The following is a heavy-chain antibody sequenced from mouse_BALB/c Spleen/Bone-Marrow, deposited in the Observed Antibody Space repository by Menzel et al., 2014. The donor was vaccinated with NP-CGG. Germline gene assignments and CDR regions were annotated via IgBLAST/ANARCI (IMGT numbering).Heavy chain of an antibody. CDR1: GFSLTGYG. J-gene: IGHJ4*01. V-gene: IGHV2-6-7*01. D-gene: IGHD2-1*01. Sequence: VQLQQSGPGLVAPSQSLSITRTVSGFSLTGYGVNWVRRPPGKGLEWLGMIWGDGSTDYNSALKSRLSISKDNSKSQVFLKMNSLQTDDTARYYCARGGNYYAMDYWGQGTSVTVSS. CDR2: IWGDGST. CDR3: ARGGNYYAMDY.